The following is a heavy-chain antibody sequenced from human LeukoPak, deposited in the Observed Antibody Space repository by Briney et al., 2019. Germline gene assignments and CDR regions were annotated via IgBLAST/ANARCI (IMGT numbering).Heavy chain of an antibody. D-gene: IGHD6-19*01. V-gene: IGHV1-46*01. CDR2: INPSGGST. J-gene: IGHJ4*02. CDR1: GYTFTSYY. Sequence: ASVKVSCKASGYTFTSYYVHWVRQAPGEGLEWMGIINPSGGSTIYAQKFQGRVTMTWDMSTSTVYMELSSLRSEDTAVYYCARSHYSRGWEYFDYWGQGTLVTVSS. CDR3: ARSHYSRGWEYFDY.